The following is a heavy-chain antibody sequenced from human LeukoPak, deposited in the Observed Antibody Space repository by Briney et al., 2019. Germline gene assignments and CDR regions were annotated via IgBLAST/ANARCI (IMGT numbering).Heavy chain of an antibody. CDR1: GFTFSSYA. CDR3: AKGKLLWFGELFPYGMDV. V-gene: IGHV3-64D*06. CDR2: ISSNGGST. Sequence: GGSLRLSCSASGFTFSSYAMHWVRQAPGKGLEYVSAISSNGGSTYYADSVKGRFTISRDNSKNTLYLQMSSLRAEGTAVYYCAKGKLLWFGELFPYGMDVWGKGTTVTVSS. J-gene: IGHJ6*04. D-gene: IGHD3-10*01.